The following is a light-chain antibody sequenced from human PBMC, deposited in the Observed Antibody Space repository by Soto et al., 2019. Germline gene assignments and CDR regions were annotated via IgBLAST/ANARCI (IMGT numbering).Light chain of an antibody. J-gene: IGKJ1*01. CDR2: DAS. Sequence: EMFLNHSPATRPCSPGEQATPSCRASKSVSGYLAWYQQKPGQAPRLLIYDASNRATGIPARFSGSGSGTDFTLTISSLEPDDFAVYYCQQRSNWPPGWTFGQGTKVEIK. CDR1: KSVSGY. V-gene: IGKV3-11*01. CDR3: QQRSNWPPGWT.